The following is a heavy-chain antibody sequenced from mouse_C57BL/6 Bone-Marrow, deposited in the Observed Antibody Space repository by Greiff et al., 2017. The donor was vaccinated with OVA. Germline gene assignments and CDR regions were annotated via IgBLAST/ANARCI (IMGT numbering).Heavy chain of an antibody. CDR2: IYPRSGNT. CDR1: GYTFTSYG. CDR3: ASMALWRFYAMDY. D-gene: IGHD1-1*02. J-gene: IGHJ4*01. Sequence: VQLVESGAELARPGASVKLSCKASGYTFTSYGISWVKQRTGQGLEWIGEIYPRSGNTYYNEKFKGKATLTADKSSSTAYMELRSLTSEDSAVYFCASMALWRFYAMDYWGQGTSVTVSS. V-gene: IGHV1-81*01.